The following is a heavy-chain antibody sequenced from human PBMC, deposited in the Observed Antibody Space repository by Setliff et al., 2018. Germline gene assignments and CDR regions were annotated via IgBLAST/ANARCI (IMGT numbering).Heavy chain of an antibody. V-gene: IGHV1-58*01. CDR2: IVVGSGNT. Sequence: ASVKVSCKASGFTFTSSAVQWVRQARGQRLEWIGWIVVGSGNTNYAQKFQERVTITRDMSTSTAYMELSSLRSEDTAVYYCASLYYYDSSGYYYSRDYWGQGTLVTVSS. CDR1: GFTFTSSA. J-gene: IGHJ4*02. D-gene: IGHD3-22*01. CDR3: ASLYYYDSSGYYYSRDY.